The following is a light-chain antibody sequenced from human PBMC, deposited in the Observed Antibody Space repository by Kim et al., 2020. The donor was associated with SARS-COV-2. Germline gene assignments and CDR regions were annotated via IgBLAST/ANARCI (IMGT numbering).Light chain of an antibody. CDR1: SSDVGNYNY. CDR3: SSYTSSSTYV. V-gene: IGLV2-14*03. Sequence: GQSITISCTGTSSDVGNYNYVSWYQQHPGKAPKVMIYDVSNRPSGVSNRFSGSKSGNTASLTISGLQAEDEADYYCSSYTSSSTYVFGTGTKVTVL. J-gene: IGLJ1*01. CDR2: DVS.